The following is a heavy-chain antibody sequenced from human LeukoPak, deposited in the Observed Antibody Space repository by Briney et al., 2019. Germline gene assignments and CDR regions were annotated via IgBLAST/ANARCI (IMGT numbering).Heavy chain of an antibody. CDR3: ARSSTGWSVDF. CDR2: INSNGGGT. V-gene: IGHV1-18*01. D-gene: IGHD6-19*01. J-gene: IGHJ4*02. CDR1: GYTFIHYG. Sequence: GASVKVSCKASGYTFIHYGVSWVRQAPGRGLEWMGWINSNGGGTLYAQSLQGRVTLTTDTSTSTLYMELRTLRSDDTAVYYCARSSTGWSVDFWGQGTLVTVSS.